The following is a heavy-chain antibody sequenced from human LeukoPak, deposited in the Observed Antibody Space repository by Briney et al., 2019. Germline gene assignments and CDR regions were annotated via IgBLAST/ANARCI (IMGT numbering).Heavy chain of an antibody. CDR3: ARAWEWLPLDY. D-gene: IGHD6-19*01. Sequence: SETLSLTCTVYGDSISSYYWSWIRQPAGKGLEWIGRISTSGSTNYNPSLKSRVTMSVDTSKNQFSLNLSSVTAADTDVYYCARAWEWLPLDYWGQGTLVTVSS. CDR2: ISTSGST. V-gene: IGHV4-4*07. J-gene: IGHJ4*02. CDR1: GDSISSYY.